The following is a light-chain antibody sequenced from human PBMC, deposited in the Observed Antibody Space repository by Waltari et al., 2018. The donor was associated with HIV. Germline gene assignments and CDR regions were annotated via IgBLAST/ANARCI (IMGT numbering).Light chain of an antibody. CDR1: ALPKQY. CDR3: QSADSNASLWV. V-gene: IGLV3-25*03. CDR2: KDT. Sequence: SYELTQPPSVSMSPGQTARITCSGDALPKQYAYWYQQRPGQAPVLVIYKDTERPSGIPERFSGSSSGTTATLTIIGVQAQDEADYHCQSADSNASLWVFGGGTKLTVL. J-gene: IGLJ3*02.